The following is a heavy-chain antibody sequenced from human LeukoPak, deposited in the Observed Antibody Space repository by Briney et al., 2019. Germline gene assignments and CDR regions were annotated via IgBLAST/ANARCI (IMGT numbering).Heavy chain of an antibody. Sequence: SVKVSCKASGFTFTSSAMQWVRQARGQRLEWIGWIVVGSGNTNYAQKFQERVTITRDMSTSTAYMELSSLRSEDTAVYYCAADRSYYYDSSGFASSIWGQGTMVTVSS. D-gene: IGHD3-22*01. CDR3: AADRSYYYDSSGFASSI. J-gene: IGHJ3*02. V-gene: IGHV1-58*02. CDR1: GFTFTSSA. CDR2: IVVGSGNT.